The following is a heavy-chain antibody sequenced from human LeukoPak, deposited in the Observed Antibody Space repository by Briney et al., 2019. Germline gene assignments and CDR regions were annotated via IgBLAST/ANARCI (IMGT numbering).Heavy chain of an antibody. CDR2: ISAYNGNT. V-gene: IGHV1-18*01. J-gene: IGHJ4*02. D-gene: IGHD3-10*01. CDR1: GYTFTSYG. Sequence: ASVKVSCKASGYTFTSYGISWVRQAPGQGLEWMGWISAYNGNTNYAQKLQGRVTMTTDTSTSTAYMELRSLRSDDTAVYYCARDRRNMIWFGESSDYWGQGTLVTVSS. CDR3: ARDRRNMIWFGESSDY.